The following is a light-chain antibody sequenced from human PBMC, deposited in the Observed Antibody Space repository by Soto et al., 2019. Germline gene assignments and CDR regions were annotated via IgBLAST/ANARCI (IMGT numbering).Light chain of an antibody. V-gene: IGKV3-20*01. CDR2: DAS. CDR1: QSVSSSY. Sequence: EIVLTQSPGTLSLSPGERATLSCRASQSVSSSYLAWYQQKPGQAPRLLIYDASSRATGIPDRFSGSGSGTDFTLTISRLEPDDFAVYYCQQYGSSITFGQGTRLEIK. CDR3: QQYGSSIT. J-gene: IGKJ5*01.